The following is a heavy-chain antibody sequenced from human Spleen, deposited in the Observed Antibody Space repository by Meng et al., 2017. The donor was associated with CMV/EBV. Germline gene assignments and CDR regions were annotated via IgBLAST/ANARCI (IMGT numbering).Heavy chain of an antibody. V-gene: IGHV1-69*04. CDR3: ATDLYDS. Sequence: SVKVSCKGSGGTLSTYTXXWVRQAPGQGLEWMGRIIPILNVXXYAXQFQGRVAITADKSTGTAXMEXSSLRSDDTAVYYCATDLYDSWGQGTLVTVSS. CDR2: IIPILNVX. J-gene: IGHJ5*01. CDR1: GGTLSTYT.